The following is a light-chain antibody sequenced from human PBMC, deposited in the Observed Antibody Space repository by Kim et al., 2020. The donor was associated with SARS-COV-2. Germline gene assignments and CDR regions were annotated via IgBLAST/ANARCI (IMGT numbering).Light chain of an antibody. J-gene: IGLJ2*01. V-gene: IGLV1-44*01. CDR1: SSNLGTYS. CDR3: AAWDDSLNGVV. Sequence: GQRVTFSCSGDSSNLGTYSVNWYQQRPGTAPTLLIYTNNQRPSGVPDRFSASKSGTSASLAISGLQSEDEADYFCAAWDDSLNGVVFGGGTQLTV. CDR2: TNN.